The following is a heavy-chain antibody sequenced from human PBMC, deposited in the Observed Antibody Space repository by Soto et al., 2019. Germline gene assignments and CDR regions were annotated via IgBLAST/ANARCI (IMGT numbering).Heavy chain of an antibody. CDR1: GGSISSYY. V-gene: IGHV4-59*01. D-gene: IGHD6-19*01. Sequence: SETLSLTCTVSGGSISSYYWSWIRQPPGKGLEWIGYIYYSGSTNYNPSLKSRVTISVDTSKNQFSLKLSSVTAADTAVYYCARIPSSGWYYFDYWGQGTLVTVSS. CDR2: IYYSGST. CDR3: ARIPSSGWYYFDY. J-gene: IGHJ4*02.